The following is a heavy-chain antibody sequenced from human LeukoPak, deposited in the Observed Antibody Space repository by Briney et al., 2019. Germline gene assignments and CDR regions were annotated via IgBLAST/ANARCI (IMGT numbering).Heavy chain of an antibody. CDR1: GFTFNSAW. Sequence: GGSLRLSCAASGFTFNSAWMSWVRRAPGKGLEWVSAISGSGGSTYYADSVKGRFTISRDNSKNTLYLQMNSLRAEDTAVYYCAKDLGYSYGYWDYWGQGTLVTVSS. D-gene: IGHD5-18*01. CDR3: AKDLGYSYGYWDY. J-gene: IGHJ4*02. CDR2: ISGSGGST. V-gene: IGHV3-23*01.